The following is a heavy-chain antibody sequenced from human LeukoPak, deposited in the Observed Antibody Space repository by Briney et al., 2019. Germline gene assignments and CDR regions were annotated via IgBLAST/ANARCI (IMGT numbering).Heavy chain of an antibody. CDR1: RFTFDDYA. Sequence: PGRSLRLSCAASRFTFDDYAMHWVRQAPGKGLEWVSGISWNSGSIGYADSVKGRFTISRDNAKNSLYLQMNSLRAEDTALYYCAKFSVSPSVTKVPYYYYGMDVWGQGTTVTVSS. CDR3: AKFSVSPSVTKVPYYYYGMDV. V-gene: IGHV3-9*01. D-gene: IGHD4-17*01. CDR2: ISWNSGSI. J-gene: IGHJ6*02.